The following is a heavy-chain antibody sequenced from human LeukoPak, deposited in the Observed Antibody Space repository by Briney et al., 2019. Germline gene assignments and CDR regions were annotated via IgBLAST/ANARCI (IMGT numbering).Heavy chain of an antibody. CDR1: GGSISSSSYY. D-gene: IGHD4-11*01. CDR3: ARQGNTVTTNWFDP. CDR2: IYYSGST. J-gene: IGHJ5*02. Sequence: PSETLSLTCTVSGGSISSSSYYWGWIRQPPGKGLEWIGSIYYSGSTYYNPSLKSRVTISVDTSKNQFSLKLSSVTAAGTAVYYCARQGNTVTTNWFDPWGQGTLVTVSS. V-gene: IGHV4-39*01.